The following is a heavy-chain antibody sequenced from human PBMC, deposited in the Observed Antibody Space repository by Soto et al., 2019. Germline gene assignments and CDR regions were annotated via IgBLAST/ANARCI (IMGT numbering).Heavy chain of an antibody. Sequence: PGGSLRLSCAASGLTFSSYGMHWVRQAPGKGLEWVAVIWYDGSNKYYADSVKGRFTISRDNSKNTLYLQMNSLRAEDTAVYYCARDPQGWLRYYYYGMDVWGQGTTVTVSS. CDR1: GLTFSSYG. CDR3: ARDPQGWLRYYYYGMDV. CDR2: IWYDGSNK. J-gene: IGHJ6*02. D-gene: IGHD5-12*01. V-gene: IGHV3-33*01.